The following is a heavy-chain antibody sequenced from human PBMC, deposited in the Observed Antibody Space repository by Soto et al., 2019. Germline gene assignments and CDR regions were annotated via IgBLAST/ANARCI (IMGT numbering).Heavy chain of an antibody. V-gene: IGHV4-59*08. CDR1: GGSISAYY. Sequence: SETLSLTCTISGGSISAYYWGWIRQPPGKGLEWIGYIHPGWGANYNPSLKSRVTISVDTSKNQFSLKLSSVTAADTAVYYCARHSPPMYDILTGTTLDPYYGMDVWGQGTTVTVSS. CDR2: IHPGWGA. D-gene: IGHD3-9*01. J-gene: IGHJ6*02. CDR3: ARHSPPMYDILTGTTLDPYYGMDV.